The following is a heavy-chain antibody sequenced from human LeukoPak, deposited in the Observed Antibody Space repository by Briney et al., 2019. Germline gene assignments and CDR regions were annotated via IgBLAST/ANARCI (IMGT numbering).Heavy chain of an antibody. D-gene: IGHD3-10*01. J-gene: IGHJ4*02. Sequence: ASVKVSCKSSGYTFTSYGISWVRQAPGQGLEWMGWISAYNGNTDYAQKLQGRVTMTTDTSTSTAYMELRSLRSDDTAVYYCVRAQVLLWFGESLTLLDYWGQGTLVTVSS. CDR1: GYTFTSYG. CDR3: VRAQVLLWFGESLTLLDY. CDR2: ISAYNGNT. V-gene: IGHV1-18*01.